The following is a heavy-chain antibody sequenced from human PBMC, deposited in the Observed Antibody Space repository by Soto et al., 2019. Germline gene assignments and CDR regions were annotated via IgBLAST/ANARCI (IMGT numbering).Heavy chain of an antibody. Sequence: QVQLVHSGAEVKKPGSSVKVSCKASGGTFSSYTISWVRQAPGQGLEWMGRIIPILGIANYAQKFQGRVTITADKSTSTAYMELSSLRSEDTAVYYCARDRSGYCSGGSCYSGDYWGQGTLVTVSS. V-gene: IGHV1-69*04. CDR1: GGTFSSYT. D-gene: IGHD2-15*01. CDR2: IIPILGIA. CDR3: ARDRSGYCSGGSCYSGDY. J-gene: IGHJ4*02.